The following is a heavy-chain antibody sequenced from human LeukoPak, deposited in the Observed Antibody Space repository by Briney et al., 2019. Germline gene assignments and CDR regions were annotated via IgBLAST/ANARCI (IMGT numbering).Heavy chain of an antibody. CDR3: ARHLGYYDSSGYYYWFDP. CDR2: IYYTGST. D-gene: IGHD3-22*01. Sequence: SETLSLTCSVSGGSINNYYWNWIRQPPGKGLDWIGHIYYTGSTNYNPSLKSRVTISVDTSKNQFSLKLSSVTAADTAVYYCARHLGYYDSSGYYYWFDPWGQGTLVTVSS. J-gene: IGHJ5*02. CDR1: GGSINNYY. V-gene: IGHV4-59*08.